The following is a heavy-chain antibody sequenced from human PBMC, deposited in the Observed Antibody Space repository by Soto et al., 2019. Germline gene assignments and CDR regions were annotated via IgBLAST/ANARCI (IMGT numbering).Heavy chain of an antibody. J-gene: IGHJ4*02. Sequence: GGSLRLSCAASGFTFSSYAMSWVRQAPGKGLEWVSAISGSGGSTYYADSVKGRFTISRDNSKNTLYLQMNSLRAEDTAVYYCATYCSGGSCYSWTPRYWGQRTLVTVSS. V-gene: IGHV3-23*01. CDR3: ATYCSGGSCYSWTPRY. D-gene: IGHD2-15*01. CDR2: ISGSGGST. CDR1: GFTFSSYA.